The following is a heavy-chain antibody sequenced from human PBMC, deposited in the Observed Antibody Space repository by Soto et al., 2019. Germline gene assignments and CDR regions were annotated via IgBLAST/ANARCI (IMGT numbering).Heavy chain of an antibody. Sequence: GGSLRLSCAASGFTFSDAWMSWVRQAPGKGLDWVGRIKSKSDGGTTEYAAPVRGRFTISRDDSKNTLYLQMNSLKTEDTAVYYRTPDLWRIAVVVGSTGYFNPWGQGTPLTVSS. V-gene: IGHV3-15*01. D-gene: IGHD2-15*01. CDR3: TPDLWRIAVVVGSTGYFNP. CDR2: IKSKSDGGTT. J-gene: IGHJ5*02. CDR1: GFTFSDAW.